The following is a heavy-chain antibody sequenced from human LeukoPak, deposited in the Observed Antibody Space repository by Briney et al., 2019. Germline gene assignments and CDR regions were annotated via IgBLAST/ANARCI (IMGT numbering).Heavy chain of an antibody. CDR3: ARGSFLGRWVVTSTYYFDY. Sequence: PSETLSLTCAVYGGSFSGYYWSWIRQPPGKGLEWIGEINHSGSTNYNPSLKSRVTISVDTSKNQFSLKLSSVTAADTAVYYCARGSFLGRWVVTSTYYFDYWGQGTLVTVSS. D-gene: IGHD2-21*02. J-gene: IGHJ4*02. CDR1: GGSFSGYY. V-gene: IGHV4-34*01. CDR2: INHSGST.